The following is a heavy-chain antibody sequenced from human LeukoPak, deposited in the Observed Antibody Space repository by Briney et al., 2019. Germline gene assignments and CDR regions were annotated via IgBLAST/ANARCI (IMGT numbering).Heavy chain of an antibody. CDR2: INPNSGVT. D-gene: IGHD3-22*01. V-gene: IGHV1-2*02. Sequence: ASVKVSCKTSGYTFTGHYIHWVRQAPGQGLEWMGWINPNSGVTTSAQKFQGRVTMTRDTSISTAYMELSSLRSDDTAVYYCARDSYYYDTSGYYYPSYGMDVWGQGTTVTVSS. CDR3: ARDSYYYDTSGYYYPSYGMDV. CDR1: GYTFTGHY. J-gene: IGHJ6*02.